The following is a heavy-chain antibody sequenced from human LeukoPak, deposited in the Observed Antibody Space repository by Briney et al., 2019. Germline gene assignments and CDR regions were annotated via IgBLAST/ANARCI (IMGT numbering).Heavy chain of an antibody. V-gene: IGHV1-69*04. D-gene: IGHD6-19*01. CDR3: ARDAGGGWYSVY. J-gene: IGHJ4*02. CDR1: GGTFSSYT. CDR2: IIPIPGIA. Sequence: ASVKVSCKASGGTFSSYTISWVRQAPGQGLEWMGRIIPIPGIANYAQKFQGRVTITADKSTSTAYMELSSLRSEDTAVYYCARDAGGGWYSVYWGQGTLVTVSS.